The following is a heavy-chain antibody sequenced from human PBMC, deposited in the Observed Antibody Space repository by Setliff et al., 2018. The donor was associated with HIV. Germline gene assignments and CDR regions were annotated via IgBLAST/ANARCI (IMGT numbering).Heavy chain of an antibody. J-gene: IGHJ5*02. V-gene: IGHV3-23*01. Sequence: GESLKISCAASGFTFNYHAMTWVRQAPGKGLEWVSGISGSGDSTFYAHSVKGRFTISRDNSRDTLYLEMNNLRAEDTALYYCAKDCTPTFWEYNWFDVWGQGTQVTV. D-gene: IGHD3-3*01. CDR3: AKDCTPTFWEYNWFDV. CDR2: ISGSGDST. CDR1: GFTFNYHA.